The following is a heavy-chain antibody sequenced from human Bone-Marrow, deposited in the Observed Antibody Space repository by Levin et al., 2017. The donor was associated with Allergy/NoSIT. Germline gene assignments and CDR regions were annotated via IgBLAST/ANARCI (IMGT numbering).Heavy chain of an antibody. V-gene: IGHV5-10-1*01. Sequence: RGESLKISCKGSGYSFAAYWISWVRRVPGKGLEWMGRIDPSDSETKYGPAFQGHVSISTDNSISTAYLQWSSLKASDTAIYYCASGTDVWGQGTTVTVSS. CDR3: ASGTDV. J-gene: IGHJ6*02. CDR2: IDPSDSET. CDR1: GYSFAAYW.